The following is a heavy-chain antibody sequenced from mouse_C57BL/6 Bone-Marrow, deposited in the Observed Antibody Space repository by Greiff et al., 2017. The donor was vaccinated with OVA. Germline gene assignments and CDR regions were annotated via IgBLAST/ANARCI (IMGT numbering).Heavy chain of an antibody. J-gene: IGHJ4*01. Sequence: VQLQQPGAELVMPGASVKLSCKASGYTFTSYWMHWVKQRPGQGLEWIGEIDPSDSYTNYNQKFKGKSTLTVDKSSSTAYMQLSSLTSEDSAVYYCARDDYDVYYAMDYWGQGTSVTVSS. CDR3: ARDDYDVYYAMDY. D-gene: IGHD2-4*01. CDR2: IDPSDSYT. CDR1: GYTFTSYW. V-gene: IGHV1-69*01.